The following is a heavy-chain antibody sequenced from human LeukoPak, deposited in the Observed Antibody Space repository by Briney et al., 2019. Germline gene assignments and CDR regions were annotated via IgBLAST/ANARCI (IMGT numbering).Heavy chain of an antibody. V-gene: IGHV3-74*01. CDR3: ARTPRKYYYYYYMDV. Sequence: GGSLRLSCAASGFTFSSYWMHWVRQAPGKGLVWVSRINSDGSSTSYADSVKGRFTISRDNAKNTLYLQMNSLRAEDTAVYYCARTPRKYYYYYYMDVWGKGTTVTVSS. J-gene: IGHJ6*03. CDR1: GFTFSSYW. CDR2: INSDGSST.